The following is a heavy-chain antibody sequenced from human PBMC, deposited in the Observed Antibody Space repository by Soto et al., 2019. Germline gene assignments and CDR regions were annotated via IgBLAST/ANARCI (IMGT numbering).Heavy chain of an antibody. D-gene: IGHD3-22*01. CDR2: MNPNSGNT. CDR3: ARVGYYYDSSGYYLSFDY. CDR1: GYTFTSYD. J-gene: IGHJ4*02. Sequence: QVQLVQSGAEVKKPGASVKVSYKASGYTFTSYDINWVRQATGQGLEWMGWMNPNSGNTGYAQKFQGRVTMTRNTSISTDYMELSSLRSDDTAVYYCARVGYYYDSSGYYLSFDYWGQGTLVTVSS. V-gene: IGHV1-8*01.